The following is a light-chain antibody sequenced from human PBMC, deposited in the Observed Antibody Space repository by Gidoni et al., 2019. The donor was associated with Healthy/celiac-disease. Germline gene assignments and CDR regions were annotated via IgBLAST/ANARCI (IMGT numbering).Light chain of an antibody. CDR1: QGISSY. Sequence: AIRMTQSPSSFSASTGDRVTITCRASQGISSYLAWYQQKPGKAPKLLIYAASTLHSGVPSRFGGSGSGTDFTLTISCLHSEDFATYYCQQYYSYPQTFGQGTKVEIK. CDR3: QQYYSYPQT. CDR2: AAS. J-gene: IGKJ1*01. V-gene: IGKV1-8*01.